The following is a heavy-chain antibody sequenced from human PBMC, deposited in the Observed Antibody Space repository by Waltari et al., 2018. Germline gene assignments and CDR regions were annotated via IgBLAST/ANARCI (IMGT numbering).Heavy chain of an antibody. CDR1: GASMNSRSYY. J-gene: IGHJ5*02. D-gene: IGHD3-16*01. CDR2: IYTSGLT. Sequence: QVQLQESGPGLVKPSQTLSLTCIVSGASMNSRSYYWIWIRQPAGKGLEWLGRIYTSGLTDYNPSLKSRVTISMDTSKSQFSLKLRSMTAADTAVYYCARASASFNNWFDPWGQGTLVTVSS. CDR3: ARASASFNNWFDP. V-gene: IGHV4-61*02.